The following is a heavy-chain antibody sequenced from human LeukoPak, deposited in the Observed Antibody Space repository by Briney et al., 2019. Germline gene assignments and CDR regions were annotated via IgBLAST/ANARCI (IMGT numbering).Heavy chain of an antibody. Sequence: SETLSLTCTVSGGSVNSGSYFWSWFRQPPGRGLEWIGYIQNSATTNYNPSLESRVTIFVDSSKDQFSLRVTSVTAADTAVYYCATDYSNFYGMDVWGQGTTVTVSS. CDR2: IQNSATT. D-gene: IGHD4-11*01. V-gene: IGHV4-61*01. J-gene: IGHJ6*02. CDR3: ATDYSNFYGMDV. CDR1: GGSVNSGSYF.